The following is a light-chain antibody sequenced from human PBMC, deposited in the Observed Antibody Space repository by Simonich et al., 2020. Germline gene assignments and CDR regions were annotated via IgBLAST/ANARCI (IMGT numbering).Light chain of an antibody. Sequence: DIQMTQSPSTLSASVGDRVTITCRASQSISSCLAWYQQKPWKAPKLLIYKASSLESGVPARVSGSGSGTEFTLTISSLQPDDFATYYCQQYNRYLYTFGQGTKLEIK. CDR1: QSISSC. J-gene: IGKJ2*01. V-gene: IGKV1-5*03. CDR2: KAS. CDR3: QQYNRYLYT.